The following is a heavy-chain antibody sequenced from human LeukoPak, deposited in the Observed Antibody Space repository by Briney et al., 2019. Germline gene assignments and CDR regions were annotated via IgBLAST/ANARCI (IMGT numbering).Heavy chain of an antibody. CDR2: ISPNSGGT. D-gene: IGHD1-26*01. J-gene: IGHJ4*02. CDR3: ARNIEWEPGGQCDY. V-gene: IGHV1-2*02. Sequence: ASVNVSCKASGYTFTGYYMHWVRQAPGQGLEWMGWISPNSGGTNYAQKFQGRVTMTRDTSISTAYMELSRLKSDDTAVYYCARNIEWEPGGQCDYWGQGTLVTVSS. CDR1: GYTFTGYY.